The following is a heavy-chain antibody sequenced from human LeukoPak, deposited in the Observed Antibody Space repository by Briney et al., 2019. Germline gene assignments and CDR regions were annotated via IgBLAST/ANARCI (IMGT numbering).Heavy chain of an antibody. CDR1: GFTFSSYG. D-gene: IGHD6-13*01. CDR2: IRYDGSNK. Sequence: GGSLRLSCAASGFTFSSYGMLWVRQAPGKGLEWVAFIRYDGSNKYYADSVKGRFTISRDNSKNTLYLQMNSLRAEDTAVYYCAKDRSQLVPNYFDYWGQGTLVTVSS. J-gene: IGHJ4*02. CDR3: AKDRSQLVPNYFDY. V-gene: IGHV3-30*02.